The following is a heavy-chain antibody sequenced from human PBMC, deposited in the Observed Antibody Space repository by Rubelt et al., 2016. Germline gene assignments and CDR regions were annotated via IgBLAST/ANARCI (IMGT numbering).Heavy chain of an antibody. Sequence: QVQLVQSGSELKKPGASVKVSCKASGYTFTSYAMNWVRQAPGQGLEWMGWINPNSGGTNYAQKFQGRVTMTRETSISTAYMELSRLRSDDTAVYYCARAVGRDYFDYWGQGTLVTVSS. CDR2: INPNSGGT. D-gene: IGHD3-10*01. CDR1: GYTFTSYA. J-gene: IGHJ4*02. V-gene: IGHV1-2*02. CDR3: ARAVGRDYFDY.